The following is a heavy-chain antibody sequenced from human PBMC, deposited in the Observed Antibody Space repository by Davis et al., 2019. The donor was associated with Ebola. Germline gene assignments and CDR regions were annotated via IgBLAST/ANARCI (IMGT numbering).Heavy chain of an antibody. CDR3: ARVYGDDYGDYSAFDI. V-gene: IGHV3-23*01. Sequence: PGGSLRLSCAASGFTFSSYAMSWVRQAPGKGLEWVSAISGSGGSTYYADSVKGRFTISRDNSKNTLYLQMNSLRAEDTAVYYCARVYGDDYGDYSAFDIWGQGTMVTVSS. CDR1: GFTFSSYA. CDR2: ISGSGGST. D-gene: IGHD4-17*01. J-gene: IGHJ3*02.